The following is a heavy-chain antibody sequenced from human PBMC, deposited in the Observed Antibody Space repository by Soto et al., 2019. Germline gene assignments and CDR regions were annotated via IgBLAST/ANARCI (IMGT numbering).Heavy chain of an antibody. J-gene: IGHJ4*02. Sequence: EVQLLESGGGLVQPGGSLRLSCAASGFTFSSYAMSWVRQAPGKGLEWVSTISGSADSTYYADSVKGRFTISRDNXKNTLYLQMNSLRAEDTAVYYCAKYATTLSRPFNYWGQGTLVTVSS. CDR3: AKYATTLSRPFNY. CDR1: GFTFSSYA. D-gene: IGHD2-2*01. CDR2: ISGSADST. V-gene: IGHV3-23*01.